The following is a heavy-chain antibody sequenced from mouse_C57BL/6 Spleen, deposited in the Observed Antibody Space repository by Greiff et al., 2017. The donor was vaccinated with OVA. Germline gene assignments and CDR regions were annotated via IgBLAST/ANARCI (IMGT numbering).Heavy chain of an antibody. V-gene: IGHV1-76*01. CDR3: ARCELGRAMDY. D-gene: IGHD4-1*01. CDR1: GYTFTDYY. J-gene: IGHJ4*01. CDR2: IYPGSGNT. Sequence: QVQLQQSGAELVRPGASVKLSCKASGYTFTDYYINWVKQRPGQGLEWIARIYPGSGNTYYNEKFKGKATLTAEKSSSTAYMQLSSLTSEDSAVYFCARCELGRAMDYWGQGTSVTVSS.